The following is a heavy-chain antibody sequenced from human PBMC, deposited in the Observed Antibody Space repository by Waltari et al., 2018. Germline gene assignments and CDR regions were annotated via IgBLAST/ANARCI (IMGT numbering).Heavy chain of an antibody. D-gene: IGHD3-3*01. CDR1: GASFSDYY. V-gene: IGHV4-34*01. Sequence: QVQLQQWGAGLLGPSETLSLTCAVYGASFSDYYWGWVRQPPGKGLEWIRQIRHPGSTKYNPSLQGPVTISIDTPRSQFSLGLSAVTAAYTALYFCTRGGNYDFWSQRPFVDPWGQGTLVPVSS. CDR3: TRGGNYDFWSQRPFVDP. J-gene: IGHJ5*02. CDR2: IRHPGST.